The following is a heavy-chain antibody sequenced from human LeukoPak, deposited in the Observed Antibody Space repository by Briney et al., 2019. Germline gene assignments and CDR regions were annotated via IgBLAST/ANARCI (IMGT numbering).Heavy chain of an antibody. CDR1: GYTFTSYG. CDR3: ARTRMEFDY. V-gene: IGHV1-2*02. J-gene: IGHJ4*02. D-gene: IGHD1-14*01. CDR2: INPNSGGT. Sequence: GASVKVSCKASGYTFTSYGISWVRQAPGQGLEWMGWINPNSGGTNYAQKFQGRVTMTRDTSISTAYMELSRLRSDDTAVYYCARTRMEFDYWGQGTLVTVSS.